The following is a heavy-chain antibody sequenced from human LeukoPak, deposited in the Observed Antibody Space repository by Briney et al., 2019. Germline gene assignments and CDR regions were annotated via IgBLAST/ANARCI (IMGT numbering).Heavy chain of an antibody. CDR1: GFTFSNAW. Sequence: GGSLRLSCAASGFTFSNAWMSWVRQAPGKGLEWVGRFKSKTDGGTTDYAAPVKGRFTISRDDSKNTLYLQMNSLKTEDTAVYYCTIPWRHWGQGTLVTVSS. CDR2: FKSKTDGGTT. J-gene: IGHJ1*01. V-gene: IGHV3-15*01. CDR3: TIPWRH. D-gene: IGHD3-3*01.